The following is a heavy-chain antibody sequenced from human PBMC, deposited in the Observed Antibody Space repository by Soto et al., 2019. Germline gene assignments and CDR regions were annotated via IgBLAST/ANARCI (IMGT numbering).Heavy chain of an antibody. V-gene: IGHV5-51*01. J-gene: IGHJ6*02. Sequence: PGESLKISCKGSGYTFTNYWIGWVRQMPGKGLEWMGIIYPGDSDTKYNPSFQGQVTISADKSITTTYLQWSSLKASDTAIYYCAASIFYYGMNVWGQGTTVTVSS. CDR3: AASIFYYGMNV. CDR1: GYTFTNYW. CDR2: IYPGDSDT.